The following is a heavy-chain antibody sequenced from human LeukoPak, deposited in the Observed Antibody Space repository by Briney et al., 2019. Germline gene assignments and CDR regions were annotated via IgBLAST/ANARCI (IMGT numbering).Heavy chain of an antibody. CDR2: IYTSGSY. CDR3: ATEGDSTAELAY. CDR1: GGSISSNY. D-gene: IGHD2/OR15-2a*01. J-gene: IGHJ4*02. V-gene: IGHV4-4*07. Sequence: SETLSLTCTVSGGSISSNYWTWIRQPAGKGLEWIGRIYTSGSYNYNPSLNSRVTMSVDTSRNQVSLRVRSVTAADTAVCYCATEGDSTAELAYWGQGTLVTVSS.